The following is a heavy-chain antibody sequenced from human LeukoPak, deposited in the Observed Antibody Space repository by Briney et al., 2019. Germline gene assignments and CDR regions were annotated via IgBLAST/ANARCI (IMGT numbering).Heavy chain of an antibody. V-gene: IGHV4-31*03. D-gene: IGHD2-8*02. CDR2: IYYSGST. CDR1: GVSISSGGYY. J-gene: IGHJ4*02. CDR3: AGTHTGGNFERYYFDY. Sequence: SETLSLTCTVSGVSISSGGYYWRWIRQHPGKGLEWIGYIYYSGSTYYNPSLKSRVTISVDTSKNQFSLKLSSVTAADTAVYYCAGTHTGGNFERYYFDYWGQGTLVTVSS.